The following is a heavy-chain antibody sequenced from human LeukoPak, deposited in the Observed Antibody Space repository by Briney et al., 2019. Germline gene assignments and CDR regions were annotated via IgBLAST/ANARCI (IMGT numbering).Heavy chain of an antibody. CDR3: ARARWTSTVTTYYLDY. CDR1: GYIFTDYA. V-gene: IGHV1-3*01. J-gene: IGHJ4*02. Sequence: ASVKVSCKAFGYIFTDYAIQWVRQAPGQGREWMGWINAGNGKTKYSQKFQGRVTITRDTSASTAYMELSGLRSEDTAVYYCARARWTSTVTTYYLDYWGQGTLVTVSS. D-gene: IGHD4-17*01. CDR2: INAGNGKT.